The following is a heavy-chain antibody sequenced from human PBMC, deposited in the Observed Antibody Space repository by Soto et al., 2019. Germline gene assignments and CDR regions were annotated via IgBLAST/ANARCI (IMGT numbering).Heavy chain of an antibody. CDR1: GDSMTDYS. J-gene: IGHJ4*02. D-gene: IGHD3-16*02. CDR3: GRLSAGRLVY. V-gene: IGHV4-4*07. CDR2: IYTSGIT. Sequence: QVQLQESGPGLVTPSVTLSLTCTVSGDSMTDYSWSWVRQPAGQGLEWIGLIYTSGITKYNPSLLSRVTMSVETSKMQFALSLSSMTAAETAVYYCGRLSAGRLVYWGQGILVTVSS.